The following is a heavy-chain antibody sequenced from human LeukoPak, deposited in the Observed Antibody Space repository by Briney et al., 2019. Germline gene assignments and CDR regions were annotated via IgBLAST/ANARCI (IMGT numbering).Heavy chain of an antibody. J-gene: IGHJ6*04. V-gene: IGHV4-59*01. CDR3: ARESCCSGGSCPKDYYGMDV. Sequence: SETLSLTCTVSGGSISSYYWSWIRQPPGKGLEWIGYIYYSGSTNYNPSLKSRVTISVDTSKNQFSLKLSSVTAADTAVYYCARESCCSGGSCPKDYYGMDVWGKGTTVTVSS. CDR1: GGSISSYY. CDR2: IYYSGST. D-gene: IGHD2-15*01.